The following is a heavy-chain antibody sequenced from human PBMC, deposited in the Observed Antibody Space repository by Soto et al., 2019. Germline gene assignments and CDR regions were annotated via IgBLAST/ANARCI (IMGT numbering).Heavy chain of an antibody. CDR1: GFTFSSYE. D-gene: IGHD6-13*01. V-gene: IGHV3-48*03. Sequence: EVQLVESGGGLVQPGGSLRLSCAASGFTFSSYEMNWVRQAPGKGLEWVSYISSSGSTMYYADSVKGRFTISRDNAKNSLYLQMNSLRAEDTAVYYCARDAIAAAGFDYWGQGTLVTVSS. CDR3: ARDAIAAAGFDY. CDR2: ISSSGSTM. J-gene: IGHJ4*02.